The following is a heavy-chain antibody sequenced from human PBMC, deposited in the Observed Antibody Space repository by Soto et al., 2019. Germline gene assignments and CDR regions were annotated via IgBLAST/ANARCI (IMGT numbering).Heavy chain of an antibody. Sequence: PSETLSLTCAVYGGSFSGYYWSWIRQPPGKGLEWIGEINHSGSTNYNPSLKSRVTISVDTSKNQFSLKLSSVTAADTAVYYCARGRLYYYGSGSYYTERSTYNWFDPWGQGTLVTVS. CDR2: INHSGST. V-gene: IGHV4-34*01. D-gene: IGHD3-10*01. CDR1: GGSFSGYY. J-gene: IGHJ5*02. CDR3: ARGRLYYYGSGSYYTERSTYNWFDP.